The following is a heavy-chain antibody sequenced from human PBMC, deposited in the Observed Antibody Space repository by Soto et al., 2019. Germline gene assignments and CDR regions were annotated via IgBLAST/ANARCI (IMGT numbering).Heavy chain of an antibody. CDR1: GGSVSSGDYY. Sequence: SETLSLTCTVSGGSVSSGDYYWSWIRQPPGKGLEWIGYIYYSGSTYYNPSLKSRVTISVDTSKDQFSLKLSSVTAADTAVYYCAREEATYYYDSSGYYPHSDYWGQGTLVTVSS. V-gene: IGHV4-30-4*08. CDR3: AREEATYYYDSSGYYPHSDY. CDR2: IYYSGST. J-gene: IGHJ4*02. D-gene: IGHD3-22*01.